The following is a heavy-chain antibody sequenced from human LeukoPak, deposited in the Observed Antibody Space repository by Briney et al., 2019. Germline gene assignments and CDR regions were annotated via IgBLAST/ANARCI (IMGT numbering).Heavy chain of an antibody. CDR2: IYYTGST. V-gene: IGHV4-59*08. D-gene: IGHD6-6*01. CDR3: ARHRAYSSSSPFDY. Sequence: SETLSLTCSVSGCSISSLYWSWIRQAPGKGLEWIGYIYYTGSTNYNPSLKSRVTMFVDISKNQFSLRLSSVTAADTAVYYCARHRAYSSSSPFDYWGQGALLTVAS. CDR1: GCSISSLY. J-gene: IGHJ4*02.